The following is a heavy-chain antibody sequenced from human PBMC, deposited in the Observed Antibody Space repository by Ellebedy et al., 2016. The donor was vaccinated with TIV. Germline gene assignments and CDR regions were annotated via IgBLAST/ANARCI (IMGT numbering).Heavy chain of an antibody. J-gene: IGHJ4*02. CDR1: GFTFSSYT. CDR3: ATTNWNVDFDY. D-gene: IGHD1-20*01. V-gene: IGHV3-21*01. Sequence: PGGSLRLSCAASGFTFSSYTMNWVRQAPGKGLEWVSSISSSSSSIYYSDSVKGRFTISRDNAKNSLYLQMNSLRAEDTAVYYCATTNWNVDFDYWGQGTLVTVSS. CDR2: ISSSSSSI.